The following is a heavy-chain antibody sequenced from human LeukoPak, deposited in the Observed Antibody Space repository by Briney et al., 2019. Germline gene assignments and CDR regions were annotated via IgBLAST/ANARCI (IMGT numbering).Heavy chain of an antibody. Sequence: SGTLSLTCSVSGGSISSTSCYWGWIRQPPGKGLEWIGGIYYSGSTYYNPSLKSRGTISVDTSKNQFSLKLSSVTAADTALYYCASLQKPGWFDPWGQGTLVTVSS. D-gene: IGHD4-11*01. V-gene: IGHV4-39*07. CDR2: IYYSGST. CDR1: GGSISSTSCY. CDR3: ASLQKPGWFDP. J-gene: IGHJ5*02.